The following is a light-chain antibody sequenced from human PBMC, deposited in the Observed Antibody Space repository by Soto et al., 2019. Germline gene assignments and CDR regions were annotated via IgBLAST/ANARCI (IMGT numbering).Light chain of an antibody. CDR1: QSVSNSY. J-gene: IGKJ5*01. Sequence: EIVLTQSPGTLSLSPGERATLSCSASQSVSNSYLAWYQHKPGQAPRLLIYAASSRATGIPDRFSGSGSGTDFTLTISRLEPEDFAVYFCQQYGSSPLITFGQGTRLEIK. V-gene: IGKV3-20*01. CDR3: QQYGSSPLIT. CDR2: AAS.